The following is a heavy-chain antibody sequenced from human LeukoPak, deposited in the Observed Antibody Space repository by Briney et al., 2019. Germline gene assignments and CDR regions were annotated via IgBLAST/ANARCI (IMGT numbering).Heavy chain of an antibody. Sequence: PGGSLRLSCAASGFTFSSYGMHWVRQAPGKGLEWVAVIWYDGSNKYYADSVKGRFTISRDNSKNPLYLQMNSLRAEDTAVYYCARGGDYGDYYFDYWGQGTLVTVSS. CDR1: GFTFSSYG. J-gene: IGHJ4*02. CDR3: ARGGDYGDYYFDY. V-gene: IGHV3-33*01. CDR2: IWYDGSNK. D-gene: IGHD4-17*01.